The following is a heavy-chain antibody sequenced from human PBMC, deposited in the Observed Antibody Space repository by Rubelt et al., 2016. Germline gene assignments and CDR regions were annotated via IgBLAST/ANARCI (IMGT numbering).Heavy chain of an antibody. CDR3: ARRQQLGPFDY. Sequence: QVQLVQSGAEVKKPGASVKVSCKASGYTFTSYGISWVRQAPGQGLEWMGGIITIFGTATYAQKFQGRVTIIADESTSTSYMELSSLRSEDTAVYYCARRQQLGPFDYWGQGTLVTVSS. J-gene: IGHJ4*02. CDR2: IITIFGTA. V-gene: IGHV1-69*13. CDR1: GYTFTSYG. D-gene: IGHD6-13*01.